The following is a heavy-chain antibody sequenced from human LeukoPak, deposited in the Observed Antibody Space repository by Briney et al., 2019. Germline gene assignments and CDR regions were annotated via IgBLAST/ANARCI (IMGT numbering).Heavy chain of an antibody. J-gene: IGHJ4*02. CDR3: ARALTGTTGYFDC. CDR1: GGSISSYY. D-gene: IGHD1-20*01. Sequence: SETLSLTCTVSGGSISSYYWSWIRQPPGKGLEWIGYISYRGSTNYNPSLKSRVSISVDTSKNQFSLKLSSVTAADTAVYFCARALTGTTGYFDCWGQGTLVTVSS. V-gene: IGHV4-59*01. CDR2: ISYRGST.